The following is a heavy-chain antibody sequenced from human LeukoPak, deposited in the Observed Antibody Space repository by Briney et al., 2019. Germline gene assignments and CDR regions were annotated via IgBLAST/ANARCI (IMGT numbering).Heavy chain of an antibody. J-gene: IGHJ4*02. CDR1: GFTLSNAW. CDR3: TAGNVATIPY. Sequence: GSLRPSRAASGFTLSNAWMSRVRQAPGKGLEWVGRIKSKTECGTTDYAAPVKGRFTISREDSKNTLYLQRNSLKTGDTAVYYCTAGNVATIPYWGQGTLVTVSS. D-gene: IGHD5-12*01. CDR2: IKSKTECGTT. V-gene: IGHV3-15*01.